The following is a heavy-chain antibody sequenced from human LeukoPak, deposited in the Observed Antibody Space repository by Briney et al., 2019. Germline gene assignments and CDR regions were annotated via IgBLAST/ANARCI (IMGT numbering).Heavy chain of an antibody. CDR3: ARLPSPGSGWYQSTSTRDL. Sequence: SETLSLTCAVYGGSFNGYYWSWIRQPPGKGLEWIGEINDSGSTNYNPSLKSRVTISIDTSKNQFSLKLSSVTAADTAVYYCARLPSPGSGWYQSTSTRDLWGRGTLVTVSS. CDR2: INDSGST. J-gene: IGHJ2*01. V-gene: IGHV4-34*01. D-gene: IGHD6-19*01. CDR1: GGSFNGYY.